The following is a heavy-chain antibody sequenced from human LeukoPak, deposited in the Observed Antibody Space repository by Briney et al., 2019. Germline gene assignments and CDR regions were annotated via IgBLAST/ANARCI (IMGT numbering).Heavy chain of an antibody. Sequence: ASVKVSCKVSGYTLTELSMHWVRQAPGKGLEWMGGFDPEDGETIYAQKFQGRVTMTTDTSTSTAYMELRSLRSDDTAVYYCARDPQRVLRFLEWPEYFQHWGQGTLVTVSS. CDR2: FDPEDGET. J-gene: IGHJ1*01. CDR3: ARDPQRVLRFLEWPEYFQH. D-gene: IGHD3-3*01. CDR1: GYTLTELS. V-gene: IGHV1-24*01.